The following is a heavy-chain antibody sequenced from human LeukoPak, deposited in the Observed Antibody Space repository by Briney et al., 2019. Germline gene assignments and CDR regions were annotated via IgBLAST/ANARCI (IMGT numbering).Heavy chain of an antibody. J-gene: IGHJ3*01. CDR3: AIHDYHSNSDAFDV. Sequence: TGGSLRLSCAASGFTFSSRELSWVRQAPTKGLEWVSYISRSGSITYYADSVKGRFTISRDSAKNSLYLQMNRLRAEDTAVYYCAIHDYHSNSDAFDVWGQGTMVTVSS. CDR1: GFTFSSRE. CDR2: ISRSGSIT. D-gene: IGHD4-23*01. V-gene: IGHV3-48*03.